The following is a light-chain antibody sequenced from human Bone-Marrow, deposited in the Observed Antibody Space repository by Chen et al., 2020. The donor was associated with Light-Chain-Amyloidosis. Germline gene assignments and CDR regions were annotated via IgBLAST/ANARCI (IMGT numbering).Light chain of an antibody. V-gene: IGLV1-40*01. CDR3: QSYDTRLSGLYV. CDR2: AND. CDR1: SSNIGTGYD. J-gene: IGLJ1*01. Sequence: QSVLTQPPSVSGAPGQRVTISGTVSSSNIGTGYDVHWYQQLPGTAPKLLIYANDNRPSGVPDRFSGSKSGTSASLAITGLQAEDEADYYCQSYDTRLSGLYVFGTGTKVTVL.